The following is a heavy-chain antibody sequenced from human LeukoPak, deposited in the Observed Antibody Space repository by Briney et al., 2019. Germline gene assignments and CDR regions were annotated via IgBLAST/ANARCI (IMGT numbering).Heavy chain of an antibody. V-gene: IGHV3-21*01. CDR2: ISSSSSYI. Sequence: GGSLRLSCAASGFTFSSYSMNWVRQAPGKGMKWVSSISSSSSYIYYADSVKGRFTISRDNAKNSLYLQMNSLRAEDTAVYYCAREVEGYYFDYWGQGTLVTVSS. J-gene: IGHJ4*02. CDR1: GFTFSSYS. CDR3: AREVEGYYFDY.